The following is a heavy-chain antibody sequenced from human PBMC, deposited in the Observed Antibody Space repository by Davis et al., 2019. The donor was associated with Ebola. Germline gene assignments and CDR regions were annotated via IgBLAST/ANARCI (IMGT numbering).Heavy chain of an antibody. CDR3: VRTTGFYYYYYYMDV. Sequence: GESLKISCKGSGYSFTSYWIGWVRQMPGKGLEWMGIIYPGDSDTRYSPSFQGQVTISADKSISTAYLQWSSLKASDTAMYYCVRTTGFYYYYYYMDVWGKGTTVTVSS. CDR1: GYSFTSYW. J-gene: IGHJ6*03. D-gene: IGHD4-17*01. V-gene: IGHV5-51*01. CDR2: IYPGDSDT.